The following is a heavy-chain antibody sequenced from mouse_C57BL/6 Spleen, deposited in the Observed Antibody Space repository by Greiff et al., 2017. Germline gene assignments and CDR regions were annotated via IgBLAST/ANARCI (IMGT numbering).Heavy chain of an antibody. V-gene: IGHV1-82*01. Sequence: VQGVESGPELVKPGASVKISCTASGYAISSSWMNWVKQRPGKGPVGFGRYYPGDGDTIYNGSLKGPATLTADKSSSTAYIQLSCLTSEDSAVYFCARRLFITTVAPYFDAWGQGTTLTVSS. CDR1: GYAISSSW. CDR2: YYPGDGDT. J-gene: IGHJ2*01. CDR3: ARRLFITTVAPYFDA. D-gene: IGHD1-1*01.